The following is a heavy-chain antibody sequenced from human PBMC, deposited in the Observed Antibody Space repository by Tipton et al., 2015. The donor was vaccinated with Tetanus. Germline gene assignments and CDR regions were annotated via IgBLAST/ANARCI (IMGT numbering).Heavy chain of an antibody. Sequence: GLVKPSETLSLTCAVYGGSFSGYYWSWIRQPPGKGLEWIGEINHSGSTNYNPSLKSRVTISVDTSKNQFSLKLSSVTAADTAVYYCARGRARVGIAARRAYGMDVWGQGTTVTVSS. V-gene: IGHV4-34*01. CDR2: INHSGST. CDR1: GGSFSGYY. D-gene: IGHD6-6*01. CDR3: ARGRARVGIAARRAYGMDV. J-gene: IGHJ6*02.